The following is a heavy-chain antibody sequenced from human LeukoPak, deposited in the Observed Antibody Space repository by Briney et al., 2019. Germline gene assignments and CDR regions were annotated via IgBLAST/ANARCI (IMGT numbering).Heavy chain of an antibody. V-gene: IGHV4-59*04. CDR1: GGSISSYY. D-gene: IGHD3-22*01. CDR3: ANSGYYPPYYFDY. CDR2: IYHSGST. J-gene: IGHJ4*02. Sequence: PSKTLSLTCTVSGGSISSYYWSWIRQPPGKGLEWIGNIYHSGSTYYNPSLKSRVTMSVDTSKNQFSLKLSSVTAADTAVYYCANSGYYPPYYFDYWGQGALVTVSS.